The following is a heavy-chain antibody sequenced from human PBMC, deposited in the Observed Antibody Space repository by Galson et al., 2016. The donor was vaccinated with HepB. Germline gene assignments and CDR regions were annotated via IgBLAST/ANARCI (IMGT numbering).Heavy chain of an antibody. CDR1: GGSISSGGYY. V-gene: IGHV4-31*03. J-gene: IGHJ4*02. CDR2: IYHPGND. CDR3: ARGGRKGLWGYYFDC. Sequence: TLSLTCTVSGGSISSGGYYWSWIRQHPGEGLEWIGYIYHPGNDYYNASLKSRVTVSVDTSKNQFFLKLSSLTAADTAVYFCARGGRKGLWGYYFDCWGQGTLVTVSS. D-gene: IGHD3-16*01.